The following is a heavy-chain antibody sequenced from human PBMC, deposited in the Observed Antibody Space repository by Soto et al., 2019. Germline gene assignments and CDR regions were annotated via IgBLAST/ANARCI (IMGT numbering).Heavy chain of an antibody. CDR3: AGETGNSLAARSEYFQN. D-gene: IGHD6-6*01. V-gene: IGHV1-69*13. J-gene: IGHJ1*01. Sequence: SVKVSCKASGGTFSSYAISWVRQAPGQGLEWMGGIIPIFGTANYAQKFQGRVTITADESTSTAYMELSNLRSEETAVYYCAGETGNSLAARSEYFQNWGQGTVVTLSP. CDR2: IIPIFGTA. CDR1: GGTFSSYA.